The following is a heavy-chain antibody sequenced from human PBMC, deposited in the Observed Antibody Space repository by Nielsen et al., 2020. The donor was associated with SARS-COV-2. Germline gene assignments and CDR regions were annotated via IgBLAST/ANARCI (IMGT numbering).Heavy chain of an antibody. CDR3: ARDWSRAFDV. V-gene: IGHV3-7*01. Sequence: GESLKISCAASGFTLRDFWMSWVRQAPGKGLEWVANVNHDGSEKFYVDSVKGRFTISRDNAKNSMSLQMNSLRVEDTAVYYCARDWSRAFDVWGQGTMVTVSS. CDR2: VNHDGSEK. J-gene: IGHJ3*01. CDR1: GFTLRDFW.